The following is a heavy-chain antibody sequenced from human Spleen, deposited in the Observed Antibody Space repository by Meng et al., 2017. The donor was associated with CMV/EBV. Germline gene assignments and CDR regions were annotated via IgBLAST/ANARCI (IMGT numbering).Heavy chain of an antibody. CDR3: AGWDVILVPTAHGRYSYYAMDV. J-gene: IGHJ6*02. D-gene: IGHD2-2*01. CDR1: GFTFGDYA. V-gene: IGHV3-23*01. Sequence: GSLRLSCAASGFTFGDYAMSWVRQAPGKGLEWVSTISFRGGGTFYADSVKGRFAISRDNSKNTLTLQMNSLRVEDTALYYCAGWDVILVPTAHGRYSYYAMDVWGQGTTVTVSS. CDR2: ISFRGGGT.